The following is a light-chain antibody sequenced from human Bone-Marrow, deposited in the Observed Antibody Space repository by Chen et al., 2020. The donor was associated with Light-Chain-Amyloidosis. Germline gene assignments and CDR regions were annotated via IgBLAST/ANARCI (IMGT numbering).Light chain of an antibody. CDR3: QVWDRSSERPV. V-gene: IGLV3-21*02. CDR1: NIGSTS. J-gene: IGLJ3*02. Sequence: SYVLTQPSSVSVAPGQTATIACGGNNIGSTSVHWYQQTPGQAPQLVVYDDSDRASGIPERVSGSNAGNTATLTISRVEAGDEADYYCQVWDRSSERPVFGGGTKLTDL. CDR2: DDS.